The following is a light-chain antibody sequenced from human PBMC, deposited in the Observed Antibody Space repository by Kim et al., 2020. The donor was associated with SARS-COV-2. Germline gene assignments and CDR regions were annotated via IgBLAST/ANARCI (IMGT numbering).Light chain of an antibody. CDR2: PDS. J-gene: IGLJ2*01. CDR3: QAWDSSVV. Sequence: VSVSPGQTASITCSGDKVGDKYACWYQQKPGRSPVLVIYPDSKRPSGIPERFSGSNSGNTATLTISGTQAMDEADYYCQAWDSSVVFGGGTQLTVL. V-gene: IGLV3-1*01. CDR1: KVGDKY.